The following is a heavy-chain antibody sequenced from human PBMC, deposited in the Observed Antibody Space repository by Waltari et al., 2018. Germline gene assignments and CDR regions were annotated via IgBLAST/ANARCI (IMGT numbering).Heavy chain of an antibody. Sequence: QVQLVQSGAEVRKPGSSVKVSCKASGGTFGSYAIPWVRQAPGEGLGWMGGIIPIFGTAPNYAQKFQGRLTITADESTATVYMDLSSLRSDDTAVYYCARRQLGGAFDPWGQGTLVSVSS. D-gene: IGHD3-16*01. CDR2: IIPIFGTAP. J-gene: IGHJ5*02. CDR1: GGTFGSYA. CDR3: ARRQLGGAFDP. V-gene: IGHV1-69*12.